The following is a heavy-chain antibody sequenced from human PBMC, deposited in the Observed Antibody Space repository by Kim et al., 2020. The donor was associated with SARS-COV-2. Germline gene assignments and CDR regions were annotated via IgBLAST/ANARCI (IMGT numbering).Heavy chain of an antibody. D-gene: IGHD3-22*01. Sequence: PVKGRFTISRDDSKNTLYLQMNSLKTEDTAVYYCTTRVSRITMIVATIDYWGQGTLVTVSS. CDR3: TTRVSRITMIVATIDY. V-gene: IGHV3-15*01. J-gene: IGHJ4*02.